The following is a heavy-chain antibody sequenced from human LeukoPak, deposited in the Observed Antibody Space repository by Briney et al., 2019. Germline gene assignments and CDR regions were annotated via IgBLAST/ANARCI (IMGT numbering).Heavy chain of an antibody. D-gene: IGHD3-3*01. CDR2: INPSGGST. J-gene: IGHJ4*02. Sequence: ASVKVSCKASGYTFTSYGISWVRQAPGQGLEWMGIINPSGGSTSYAQKFQGRVTMTRDTSTSTVYMELSSLRSEDTAVYYCASIGGTTPGYWGQGTLVTVSS. V-gene: IGHV1-46*01. CDR3: ASIGGTTPGY. CDR1: GYTFTSYG.